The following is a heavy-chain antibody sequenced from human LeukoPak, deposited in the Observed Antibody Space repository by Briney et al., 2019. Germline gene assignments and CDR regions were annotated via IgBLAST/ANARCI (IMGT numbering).Heavy chain of an antibody. CDR3: ARGASDTTNGDYMSYYYYMDV. CDR2: IIFFYGTT. D-gene: IGHD4-17*01. J-gene: IGHJ6*03. V-gene: IGHV1-69*13. Sequence: SVKVSCKASGGTFSNYAISWVRQAPGQGLEWMGGIIFFYGTTNYAQKFQGRVTITADESTSTAYMELSSLKSDDTAVYFCARGASDTTNGDYMSYYYYMDVWGKGTTVTVSS. CDR1: GGTFSNYA.